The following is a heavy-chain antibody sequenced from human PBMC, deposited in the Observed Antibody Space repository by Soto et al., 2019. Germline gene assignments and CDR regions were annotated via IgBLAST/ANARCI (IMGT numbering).Heavy chain of an antibody. V-gene: IGHV6-1*01. CDR2: TYYRSKWYN. Sequence: QTRTLNGNVSGGDGCYNRAAWNWIRNSPSRGLEWLGRTYYRSKWYNDYAVSVKSRITINPDTSKNQFSLQLNSVTPEDTAVYYCARESTHIQLTGYYPRAFDIWGQGTMVPVFS. CDR1: GGDGCYNRAA. D-gene: IGHD3-9*01. CDR3: ARESTHIQLTGYYPRAFDI. J-gene: IGHJ3*02.